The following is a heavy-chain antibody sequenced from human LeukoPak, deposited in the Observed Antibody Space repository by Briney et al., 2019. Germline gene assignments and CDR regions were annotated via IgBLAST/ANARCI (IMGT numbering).Heavy chain of an antibody. Sequence: SETLSLTCTVSGGSISSYYWSWIRQPPGKGLEWIGYIYYSGSTNYNPSLKSRVTISVDTSKNQFSLKLSSVTAADTAVYYCARAGRSSWYSHFDYWGQGTLVTVSS. J-gene: IGHJ4*02. CDR3: ARAGRSSWYSHFDY. V-gene: IGHV4-59*01. D-gene: IGHD6-13*01. CDR1: GGSISSYY. CDR2: IYYSGST.